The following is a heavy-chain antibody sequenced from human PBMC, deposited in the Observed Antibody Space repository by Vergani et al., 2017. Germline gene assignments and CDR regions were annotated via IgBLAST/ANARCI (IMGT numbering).Heavy chain of an antibody. V-gene: IGHV3-23*01. Sequence: EVQLLESGGDLVQPGGSLRLSCAASRFTFIMHAMSWVRQAPGKGLEWVSSVSGSSATPYYADSVKGRFIISRDNSKNTLHLQMNSLRADDTAVYYCTKGSRGYTGYFFDYWGQGTLATVSS. CDR3: TKGSRGYTGYFFDY. CDR1: RFTFIMHA. CDR2: VSGSSATP. D-gene: IGHD5-12*01. J-gene: IGHJ4*02.